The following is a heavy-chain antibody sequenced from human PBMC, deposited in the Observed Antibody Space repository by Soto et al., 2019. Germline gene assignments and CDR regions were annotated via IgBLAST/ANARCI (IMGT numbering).Heavy chain of an antibody. CDR3: ARDQDFCINY. J-gene: IGHJ4*02. V-gene: IGHV3-30-3*01. CDR2: ISYDGSNK. D-gene: IGHD3-3*01. CDR1: AVTFSTYA. Sequence: PGGVMRLSCAASAVTFSTYAMHWVRQAPGKGLERVAVISYDGSNKYYADSLKGRFTISRDNSKNTLYLQMNSLRAEDTAVYYCARDQDFCINYWGQGTLVTVSS.